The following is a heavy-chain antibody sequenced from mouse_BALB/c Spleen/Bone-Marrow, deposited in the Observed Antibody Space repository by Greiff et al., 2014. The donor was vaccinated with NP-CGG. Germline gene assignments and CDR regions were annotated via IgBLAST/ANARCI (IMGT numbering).Heavy chain of an antibody. D-gene: IGHD2-1*01. Sequence: EVQLQESGAELVKPGASVKLSCTASGFNIKDTYMHWVKQRPEQGLEWIGRIDPANGNTKYDPKFQGKATITADTSSNTAYLQFSSLTSEDTAVYYCAIYYGNYYAMDYWGQGTSVIVSS. J-gene: IGHJ4*01. CDR3: AIYYGNYYAMDY. CDR1: GFNIKDTY. V-gene: IGHV14-3*02. CDR2: IDPANGNT.